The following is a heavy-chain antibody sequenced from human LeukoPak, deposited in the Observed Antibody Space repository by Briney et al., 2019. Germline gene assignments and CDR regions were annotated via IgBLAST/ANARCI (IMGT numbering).Heavy chain of an antibody. V-gene: IGHV4-59*01. CDR3: ARDPDHDISAAFDI. Sequence: SETLSLTCTVSGGSISSYYWSWIRQPPGKGLEWIGYIYYSGTTRYNPSLKSRVTISVDTSKNQFSLKLSSVTAADTAVYYCARDPDHDISAAFDIWGQGTVVTVSS. J-gene: IGHJ3*02. CDR2: IYYSGTT. D-gene: IGHD3-9*01. CDR1: GGSISSYY.